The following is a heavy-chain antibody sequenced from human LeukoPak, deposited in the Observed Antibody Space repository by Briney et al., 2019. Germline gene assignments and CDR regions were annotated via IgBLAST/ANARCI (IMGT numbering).Heavy chain of an antibody. D-gene: IGHD6-13*01. CDR3: AKDSYSSSWFSYYYYGMDV. J-gene: IGHJ6*02. Sequence: GGSLRLSCAASGFTFSSYAMSGVRQAPGKGLEGVSAISGSGGSTYYADSVKGRFTISRDNSKNTLYLQMNSLRAEDTAVYYCAKDSYSSSWFSYYYYGMDVWGQGTTVTVSS. CDR1: GFTFSSYA. V-gene: IGHV3-23*01. CDR2: ISGSGGST.